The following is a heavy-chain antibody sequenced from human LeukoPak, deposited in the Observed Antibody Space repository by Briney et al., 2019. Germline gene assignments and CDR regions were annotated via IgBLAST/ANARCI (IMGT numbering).Heavy chain of an antibody. Sequence: ASVKVSCKASGYTFTSYYMHWVRQAPGQGLEWTGIINPSGASTSYAQKFQGRVTMTRDTSTSTVYMELSSLTSEDTAVYYCARGRGVVVPAAPTGDPFDIWGQGTMVTVSS. CDR1: GYTFTSYY. D-gene: IGHD2-2*01. CDR3: ARGRGVVVPAAPTGDPFDI. CDR2: INPSGAST. V-gene: IGHV1-46*01. J-gene: IGHJ3*02.